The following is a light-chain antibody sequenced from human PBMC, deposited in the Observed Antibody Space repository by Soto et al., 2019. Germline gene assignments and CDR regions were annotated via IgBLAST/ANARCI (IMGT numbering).Light chain of an antibody. V-gene: IGKV1-5*03. CDR2: KAS. J-gene: IGKJ2*01. CDR3: QQYNSYSYT. CDR1: QSISNW. Sequence: DIQMTQSPSTLSASVGDRVTITCRASQSISNWLAWYQQKPGKAPKLLIYKASSLESGVPSRFSGSGSGTKFTLTTSSLQPDDFATYYCQQYNSYSYTFGQGTKLEIK.